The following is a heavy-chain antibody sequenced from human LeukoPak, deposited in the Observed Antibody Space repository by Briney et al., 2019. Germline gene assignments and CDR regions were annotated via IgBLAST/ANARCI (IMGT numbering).Heavy chain of an antibody. CDR3: AGEDKYGFDI. Sequence: GGSLRLSCAASGFTSSTFWMSWRRQAPGKGVECVANIKWDVSQNYYMDSVKGRFTISRDNAKNSVFLQMNSLRAEDTAVYDCAGEDKYGFDIWGLGTMVTVSS. CDR1: GFTSSTFW. CDR2: IKWDVSQN. J-gene: IGHJ3*02. V-gene: IGHV3-7*04.